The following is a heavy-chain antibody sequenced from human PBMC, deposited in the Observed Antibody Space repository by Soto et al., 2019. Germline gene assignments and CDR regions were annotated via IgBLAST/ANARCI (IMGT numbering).Heavy chain of an antibody. CDR3: ARAPGYYYMDV. Sequence: PSETLSLTCAVYGGSFSGYYWIWIRQPPGKGLEWIGEITHSGSTNYNPSLKSRVTISVDTSKTQFSLKLTSVTAADTAVYYCARAPGYYYMDVWGKGTTVTVSS. D-gene: IGHD2-2*01. CDR1: GGSFSGYY. J-gene: IGHJ6*03. CDR2: ITHSGST. V-gene: IGHV4-34*01.